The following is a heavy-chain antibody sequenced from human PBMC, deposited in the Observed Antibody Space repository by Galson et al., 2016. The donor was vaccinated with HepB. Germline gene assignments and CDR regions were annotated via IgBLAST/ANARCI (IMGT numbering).Heavy chain of an antibody. V-gene: IGHV3-30*04. J-gene: IGHJ6*02. CDR3: ARDAVPQYYYGSGSDYVPYYYYGMDV. CDR1: GFTFSSFA. Sequence: SLRLSCAASGFTFSSFAMHWVRQAPGKGLEWVAVITYDETNKYYADSVKGRFTISRDNTKNTLFLQMSSLRAEDTAVYYCARDAVPQYYYGSGSDYVPYYYYGMDVWGQGATVTVS. D-gene: IGHD3-10*01. CDR2: ITYDETNK.